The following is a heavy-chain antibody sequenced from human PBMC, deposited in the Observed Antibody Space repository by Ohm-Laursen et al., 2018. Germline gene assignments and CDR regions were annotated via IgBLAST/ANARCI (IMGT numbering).Heavy chain of an antibody. J-gene: IGHJ4*02. CDR2: ISSSSSTI. CDR3: AKAKLRTALDY. V-gene: IGHV3-11*01. CDR1: GFTFSDYY. D-gene: IGHD2-21*02. Sequence: SLRLSCAASGFTFSDYYMSWIRQAPGKGLEWLSYISSSSSTIFYADSVKGRFTISRDNARNSLYLQMNNLRADDTAVYYCAKAKLRTALDYWGQGTLVTVSS.